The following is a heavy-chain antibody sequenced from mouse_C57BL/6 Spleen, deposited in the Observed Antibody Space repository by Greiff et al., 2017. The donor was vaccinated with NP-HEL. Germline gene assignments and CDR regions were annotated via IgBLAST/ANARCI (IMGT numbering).Heavy chain of an antibody. CDR2: IYPGDGDT. J-gene: IGHJ2*01. Sequence: QVQLQQSGPELVKPGASVKISCKASGYAFSSSWMNWVKQRPGKGLEWIGRIYPGDGDTNYNGKFKGKATLTADKSSSTAYMQLGSLPAEDSAVYVCASQGGVDYWGQGTTLTVSS. CDR1: GYAFSSSW. V-gene: IGHV1-82*01. CDR3: ASQGGVDY.